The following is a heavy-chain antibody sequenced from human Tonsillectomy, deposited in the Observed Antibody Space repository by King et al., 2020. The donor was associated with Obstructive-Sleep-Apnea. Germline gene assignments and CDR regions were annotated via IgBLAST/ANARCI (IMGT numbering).Heavy chain of an antibody. J-gene: IGHJ6*02. CDR2: MYHSGRS. D-gene: IGHD6-13*01. CDR3: AREGITASYAMDV. CDR1: GYPISSGYY. Sequence: VQLQESGPGLVKPSETLSLTCTVSGYPISSGYYCAWIRQSPGEGLEWIGYMYHSGRSYYNPSLKCRGTISVDTSKNQVSLKLSSVTATDTAVYYCAREGITASYAMDVWGQGTTVTVSS. V-gene: IGHV4-38-2*02.